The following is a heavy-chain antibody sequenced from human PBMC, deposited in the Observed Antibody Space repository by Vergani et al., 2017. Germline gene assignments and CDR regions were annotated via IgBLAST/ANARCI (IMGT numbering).Heavy chain of an antibody. J-gene: IGHJ4*02. V-gene: IGHV4-31*03. D-gene: IGHD3-16*01. CDR2: IYYSGST. Sequence: QVQLQESGPGLVKPSQTLSLTCTVSGGSISSGGYYWSWIRQHPGKGLEWIGYIYYSGSTYYNPSLKSRVTISVDTSKNQCSLKLSSVPAAATAVYYCAIDLQAWGAFYYGGQGTLVTVSS. CDR3: AIDLQAWGAFYY. CDR1: GGSISSGGYY.